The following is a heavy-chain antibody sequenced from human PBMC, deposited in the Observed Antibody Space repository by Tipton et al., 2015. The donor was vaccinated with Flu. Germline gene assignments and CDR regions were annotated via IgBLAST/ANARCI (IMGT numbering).Heavy chain of an antibody. CDR3: ARAGYSGYEVDY. Sequence: TLSLTCAVYGGSFSGYYWSWIRQSPGKGLEWIGEINHSGSTNYNPSLKSRVTISVDTPKNQFSLKLSSVTAADTAVYYCARAGYSGYEVDYWGQGTLVTVSS. CDR1: GGSFSGYY. J-gene: IGHJ4*02. D-gene: IGHD5-12*01. CDR2: INHSGST. V-gene: IGHV4-34*01.